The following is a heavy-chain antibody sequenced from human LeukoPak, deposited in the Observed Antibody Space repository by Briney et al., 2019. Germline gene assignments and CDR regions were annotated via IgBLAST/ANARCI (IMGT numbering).Heavy chain of an antibody. CDR1: GFTFSSYA. Sequence: GGSLRLSCAASGFTFSSYAMSWVRQAPGKGLEWVSAISGSGGSTYYADSVKGRSTISRDNSKNTLYLQMNSLRAEDTAVYYCAKVDDYVWTVQHWGQGTLVTVSS. CDR2: ISGSGGST. D-gene: IGHD3-16*01. V-gene: IGHV3-23*01. CDR3: AKVDDYVWTVQH. J-gene: IGHJ1*01.